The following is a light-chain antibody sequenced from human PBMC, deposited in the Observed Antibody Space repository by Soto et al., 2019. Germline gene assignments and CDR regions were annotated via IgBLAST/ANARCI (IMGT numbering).Light chain of an antibody. CDR1: QSLVHSDGDTY. J-gene: IGKJ2*01. CDR3: VQYTHWPHS. CDR2: RIF. V-gene: IGKV2-30*02. Sequence: DVVLTQSPLSLPVTAGQPASISCRSSQSLVHSDGDTYFSWYHQRPGQSPRRLIDRIFDRDSGVSDRFSGSGSGTDFTLRISRVEAEDVGIYYCVQYTHWPHSFGQGTRLEI.